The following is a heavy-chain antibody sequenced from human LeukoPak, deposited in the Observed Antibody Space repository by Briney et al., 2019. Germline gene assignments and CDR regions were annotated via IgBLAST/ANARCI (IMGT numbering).Heavy chain of an antibody. D-gene: IGHD5-18*01. V-gene: IGHV4-61*02. J-gene: IGHJ4*02. CDR2: IYPSGNT. Sequence: SETLSLTCTVSGGSVSSGDYYWSWIRQPAGEGLEWIGRIYPSGNTNYNPSLKSRVTISMDTSKNRISLRVSSVTAADTAVYYCARVEATATAYFHYWGQGTLVTVSS. CDR1: GGSVSSGDYY. CDR3: ARVEATATAYFHY.